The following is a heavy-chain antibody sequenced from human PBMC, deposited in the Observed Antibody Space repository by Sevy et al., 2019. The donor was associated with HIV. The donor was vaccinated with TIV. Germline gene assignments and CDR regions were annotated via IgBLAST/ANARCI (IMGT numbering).Heavy chain of an antibody. J-gene: IGHJ3*02. Sequence: GGSLRLSCAASGFTFSSYAMSWVRQAPGKGLEWVSAISGSGGSTYYADSVKGRFTISRDNSKNTLYLQMNSLRAEDTAVYYCDRPQWLVWDAFDIWGQGTMVTVSS. CDR2: ISGSGGST. CDR1: GFTFSSYA. CDR3: DRPQWLVWDAFDI. V-gene: IGHV3-23*01. D-gene: IGHD6-19*01.